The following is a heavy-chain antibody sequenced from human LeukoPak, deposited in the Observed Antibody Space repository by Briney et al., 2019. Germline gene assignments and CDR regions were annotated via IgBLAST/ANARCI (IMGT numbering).Heavy chain of an antibody. J-gene: IGHJ6*02. CDR1: EFMFSKYA. Sequence: PGGSLRLSCAASEFMFSKYAVSWVRQAPGKGLEWVSAVSASADSTYYADSVKGRFIISRDNSKNTLFLQMNSLRAEDTAVYYCARRPAIFMDGVYYYSMDVWGQGTTVTVSS. V-gene: IGHV3-23*01. CDR2: VSASADST. CDR3: ARRPAIFMDGVYYYSMDV. D-gene: IGHD2-2*01.